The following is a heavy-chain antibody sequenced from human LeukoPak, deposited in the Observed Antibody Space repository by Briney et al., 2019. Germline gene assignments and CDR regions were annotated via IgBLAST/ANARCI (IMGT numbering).Heavy chain of an antibody. D-gene: IGHD2-15*01. CDR3: ARSGASCYLGCGFDY. CDR1: GFIFSDYY. V-gene: IGHV3-11*04. CDR2: ISSSGSNT. J-gene: IGHJ4*02. Sequence: PGGSLRLSCAASGFIFSDYYMNWIRQAPGKGLEWVSYISSSGSNTYYADSVKGRFTISRDNAKNLLYLQMSSLSAEDTAVYYCARSGASCYLGCGFDYCGQGTLVTVSS.